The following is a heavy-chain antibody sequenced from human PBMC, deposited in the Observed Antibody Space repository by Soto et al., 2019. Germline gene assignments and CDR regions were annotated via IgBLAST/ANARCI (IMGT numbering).Heavy chain of an antibody. J-gene: IGHJ4*02. V-gene: IGHV3-23*01. D-gene: IGHD3-10*01. CDR2: ISGSGGST. CDR3: AKQKEVDYYGSGSYTHFDY. Sequence: GGSLRLSCAASGFTFSSYAMSWVRQAPGKGLEWVSAISGSGGSTYYADSVKGRFTISRDNSKNTLYLQMNSLRAEDTAVYYCAKQKEVDYYGSGSYTHFDYWGQGTLVTVSS. CDR1: GFTFSSYA.